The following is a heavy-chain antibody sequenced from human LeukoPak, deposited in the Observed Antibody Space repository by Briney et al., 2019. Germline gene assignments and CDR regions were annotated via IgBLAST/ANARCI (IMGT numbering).Heavy chain of an antibody. J-gene: IGHJ4*02. CDR3: ARARTLGSGWAFGY. CDR2: INIGNGNT. V-gene: IGHV1-3*04. D-gene: IGHD6-19*01. CDR1: GYPFTTHS. Sequence: PGASVKVSCKASGYPFTTHSIHWVRQAPGQRPEWMGWINIGNGNTKYSQNFQGRVTFTRDTSASTAYMEPSSLRSEDMAVYFCARARTLGSGWAFGYWGQGTLVTVSS.